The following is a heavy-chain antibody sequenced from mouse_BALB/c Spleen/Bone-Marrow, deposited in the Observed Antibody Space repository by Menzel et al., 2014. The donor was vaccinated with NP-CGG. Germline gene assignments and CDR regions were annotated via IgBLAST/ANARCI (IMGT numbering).Heavy chain of an antibody. CDR3: ASYYYGSSLFAD. J-gene: IGHJ3*01. V-gene: IGHV14-3*02. CDR1: GFNIKDTY. D-gene: IGHD1-1*01. Sequence: VHVKQSGAELVKPGASVKLSCTASGFNIKDTYMHWVKQRPEQGLEWIGRIDPANGNTKYDPKFQGKATITADTSSNTAYLQLSSLTSEDTAVYYCASYYYGSSLFADWGQGTLVTVSA. CDR2: IDPANGNT.